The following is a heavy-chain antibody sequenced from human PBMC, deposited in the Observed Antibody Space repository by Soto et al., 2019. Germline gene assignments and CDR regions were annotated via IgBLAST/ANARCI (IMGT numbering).Heavy chain of an antibody. CDR3: ARKSGSSSWFDP. J-gene: IGHJ5*02. CDR1: GYTFSSYG. D-gene: IGHD6-6*01. CDR2: ISAYDGNT. Sequence: QVQLVQSGAEVRKPGASVKVSCKASGYTFSSYGISWVRQAPGQGLELMGWISAYDGNTNYAQKFQGRVTVTTDTSTSTAYMELRSLRSDDTAVYYCARKSGSSSWFDPWGQGTLVTVSS. V-gene: IGHV1-18*01.